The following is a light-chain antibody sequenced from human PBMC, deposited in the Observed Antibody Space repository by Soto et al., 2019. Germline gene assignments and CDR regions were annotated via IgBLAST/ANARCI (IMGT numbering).Light chain of an antibody. V-gene: IGKV3-20*01. CDR1: QSVSSSY. Sequence: EIVLTQSPGTLSLSPGERATLSCRASQSVSSSYLAWYQQKPGQAPRLLIYGASSRATGIPDRFSGSGSGKDFTLTISRREPEDFAVYYCQQYGSSPHTFGQGTKLEIK. CDR3: QQYGSSPHT. J-gene: IGKJ2*01. CDR2: GAS.